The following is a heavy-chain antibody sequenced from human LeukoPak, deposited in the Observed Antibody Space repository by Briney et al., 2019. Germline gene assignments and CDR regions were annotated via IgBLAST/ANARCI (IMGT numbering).Heavy chain of an antibody. Sequence: SETLSLTCTVSGGSIINYFWSWIRQPPGKGLEWIGFISYSGSTNYNLSLKSRVTVSIDTSMNQFSLRLSSLTAAGTAVYYCARWKTFGNAFDIWGQGTMVSVSS. CDR2: ISYSGST. CDR3: ARWKTFGNAFDI. V-gene: IGHV4-59*08. D-gene: IGHD1-1*01. CDR1: GGSIINYF. J-gene: IGHJ3*02.